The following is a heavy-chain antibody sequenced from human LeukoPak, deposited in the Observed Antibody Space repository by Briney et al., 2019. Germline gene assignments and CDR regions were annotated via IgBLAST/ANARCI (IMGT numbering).Heavy chain of an antibody. CDR1: GGSISSYY. Sequence: PSETLSLTCTVSGGSISSYYWSWIRQPPGKRLEWIGHIYYSGSTDYNPSLKSRVTISVDTSKNQFSLKLSSVTAADTAVYYCASRSSIWSGYQDTLYYFDSWGQGTLVTVSS. D-gene: IGHD3-3*01. J-gene: IGHJ4*02. V-gene: IGHV4-59*01. CDR2: IYYSGST. CDR3: ASRSSIWSGYQDTLYYFDS.